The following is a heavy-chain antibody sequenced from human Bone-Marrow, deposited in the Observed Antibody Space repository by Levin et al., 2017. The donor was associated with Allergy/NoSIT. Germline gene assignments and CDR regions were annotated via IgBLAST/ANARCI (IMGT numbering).Heavy chain of an antibody. Sequence: PSETLSLTCTVSGDSITSYYWSWIRQPPGKGLEWIAYMYYSGSTNYNPSLKSRVTMSVDTSKNQFSLKLSSVTTADTAIYYCGRDVGGPFDRWGQGTLVTVAS. D-gene: IGHD2-15*01. V-gene: IGHV4-59*01. J-gene: IGHJ4*02. CDR1: GDSITSYY. CDR2: MYYSGST. CDR3: GRDVGGPFDR.